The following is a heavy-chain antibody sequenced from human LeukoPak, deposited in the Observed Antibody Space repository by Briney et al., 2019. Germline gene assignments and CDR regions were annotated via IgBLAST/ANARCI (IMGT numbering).Heavy chain of an antibody. D-gene: IGHD6-13*01. CDR1: GGSISSYY. Sequence: SETLSLTCTVSGGSISSYYWSWIRQPPGKGLEWIGYIYYSGTTNYNPSLKSRVTIAVDTTKNQFSLKLSSVTAADTAVYYCARGVYIAAAQYGYWGQGTLVTVSS. V-gene: IGHV4-59*01. CDR2: IYYSGTT. CDR3: ARGVYIAAAQYGY. J-gene: IGHJ4*02.